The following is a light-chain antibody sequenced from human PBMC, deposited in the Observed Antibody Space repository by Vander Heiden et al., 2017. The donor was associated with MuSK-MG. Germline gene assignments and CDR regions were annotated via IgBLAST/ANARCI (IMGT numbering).Light chain of an antibody. Sequence: EIVMTQSPATLSVSPGERATLSCRASQSLNNNVAWYRQKPGQAPRLLIYDASTRASGIPARFSGSGSATDFTLTISSLQSEDFAIYYCQHDNNWPLSFGGGTKVEIK. J-gene: IGKJ4*01. CDR1: QSLNNN. V-gene: IGKV3-15*01. CDR3: QHDNNWPLS. CDR2: DAS.